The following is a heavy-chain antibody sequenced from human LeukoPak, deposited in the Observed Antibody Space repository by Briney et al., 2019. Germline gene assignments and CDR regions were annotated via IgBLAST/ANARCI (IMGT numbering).Heavy chain of an antibody. V-gene: IGHV3-48*01. Sequence: GRSLRLSCAASGFTFSNYSMKWVRQAPGKGLEWVSYISDSGAMYYADSVRGRFTISRENAQNSLFLQMNSLRAEDTAVYYCARDGGYRGYDADCWGQGTLVTVSS. CDR3: ARDGGYRGYDADC. CDR1: GFTFSNYS. D-gene: IGHD5-12*01. CDR2: ISDSGAM. J-gene: IGHJ4*02.